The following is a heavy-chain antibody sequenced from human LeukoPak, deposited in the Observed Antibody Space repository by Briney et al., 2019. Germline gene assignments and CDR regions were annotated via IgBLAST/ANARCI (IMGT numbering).Heavy chain of an antibody. V-gene: IGHV4-59*12. CDR2: IYYSGST. CDR1: GGSISSYY. CDR3: AKDPVRGGWYWNPNKNWYFDL. D-gene: IGHD6-19*01. J-gene: IGHJ2*01. Sequence: SETLSLTCTVSGGSISSYYWSWIRQPPGKGLEWIGYIYYSGSTNYNPSLKSRVTISVDTSKNQFSLKLSSVTAADTAVYYCAKDPVRGGWYWNPNKNWYFDLWGRGTLVTVSS.